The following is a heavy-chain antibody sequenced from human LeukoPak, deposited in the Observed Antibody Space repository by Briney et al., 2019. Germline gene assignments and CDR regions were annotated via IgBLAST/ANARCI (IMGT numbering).Heavy chain of an antibody. J-gene: IGHJ4*02. D-gene: IGHD2-2*01. CDR1: GGSISNYY. CDR3: ARGSSPFDY. CDR2: IYYTGST. Sequence: SETLSLTCSVSGGSISNYYWSWFRKSPGKRLDWIGHIYYTGSTTYNPSLKSRVTISVDTSRNQFSLKVNSVTAADTAVYYCARGSSPFDYWGQGTLVTVSS. V-gene: IGHV4-59*12.